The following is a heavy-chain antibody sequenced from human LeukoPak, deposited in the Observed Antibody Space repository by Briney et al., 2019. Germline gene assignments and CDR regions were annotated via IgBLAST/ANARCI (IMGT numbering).Heavy chain of an antibody. CDR1: GGSFSGHY. CDR3: ARGRNWQTFYHYYMDV. D-gene: IGHD1-14*01. J-gene: IGHJ6*03. V-gene: IGHV4-34*01. CDR2: INHGGVT. Sequence: SETLSLTCGVSGGSFSGHYWTWLRQTPGKGLEWMGEINHGGVTNYNPSLKSRVSISIDTSTNEISLNMSSVTAADTGIYYCARGRNWQTFYHYYMDVWGKGATDTVS.